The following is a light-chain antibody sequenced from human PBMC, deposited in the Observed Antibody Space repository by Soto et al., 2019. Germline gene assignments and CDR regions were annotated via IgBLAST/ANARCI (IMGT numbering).Light chain of an antibody. Sequence: QSALTQPASVSGSPGQSITISCTGTSSDVGNYNLVSWYQHHPGKAPKLIIYEVSKRPPGVSNRFSGSKSGDTASLTISGLQAEDEADYYCCSYAGSHYVFGTGTKVTVL. CDR1: SSDVGNYNL. V-gene: IGLV2-23*02. J-gene: IGLJ1*01. CDR2: EVS. CDR3: CSYAGSHYV.